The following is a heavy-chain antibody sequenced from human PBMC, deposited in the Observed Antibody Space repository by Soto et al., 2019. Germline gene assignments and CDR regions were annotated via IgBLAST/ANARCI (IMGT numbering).Heavy chain of an antibody. CDR2: MSSDGSST. V-gene: IGHV3-74*01. CDR1: GFTFSTYW. D-gene: IGHD4-17*01. J-gene: IGHJ4*02. CDR3: ARGTVRDHDFGDH. Sequence: EVQLVESGGDLVQPGGSLRLSCAASGFTFSTYWMHWVRQVPGKGPEXVSRMSSDGSSTAYADSVRGRFIISRDNAKNTLYLQMNSLGVDDTAVYYCARGTVRDHDFGDHWGLGTLVAVSS.